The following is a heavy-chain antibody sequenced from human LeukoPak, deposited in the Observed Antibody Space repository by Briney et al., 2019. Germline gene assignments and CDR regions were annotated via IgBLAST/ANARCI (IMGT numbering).Heavy chain of an antibody. J-gene: IGHJ4*02. V-gene: IGHV3-21*01. Sequence: GGSLRLSCAASGFTVSSNYMSWVRQAPGKGLELVSSISSSSSYIYYADSVKGRFTISRDNAKNSLYLQMNSLRAEDTAVYYCARLTTTVTTPFDYWGQGTLVTVSS. CDR2: ISSSSSYI. CDR1: GFTVSSNY. D-gene: IGHD4-17*01. CDR3: ARLTTTVTTPFDY.